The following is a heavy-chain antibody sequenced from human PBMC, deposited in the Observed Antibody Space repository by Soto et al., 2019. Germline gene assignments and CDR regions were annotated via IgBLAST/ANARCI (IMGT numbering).Heavy chain of an antibody. CDR2: IYHSGST. CDR3: ARDAAYGDYVDY. D-gene: IGHD4-17*01. J-gene: IGHJ4*02. Sequence: SETLSLTCAVSGYSISSGYYWGWIRQPPGKGLEWIGSIYHSGSTYYNPSLKSRVTISVDTSKNQFSLKLSSVTAADTAVYYCARDAAYGDYVDYWGQGTLVTVSS. V-gene: IGHV4-38-2*02. CDR1: GYSISSGYY.